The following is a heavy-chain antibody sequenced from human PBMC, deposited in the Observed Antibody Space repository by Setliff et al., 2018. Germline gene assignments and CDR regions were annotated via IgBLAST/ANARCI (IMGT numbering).Heavy chain of an antibody. Sequence: PGGSLRLSCTASGFTFSNAWMSWVRQAPGKGLEWVGRIKRITDSGTTDHAAPVKGRFTVSRDDSISTLYLQMNSLKTEDTAVYYCTTSPISSGYGFARPSYYFDYWGQGTLVTVSS. V-gene: IGHV3-15*01. D-gene: IGHD3-22*01. J-gene: IGHJ4*02. CDR3: TTSPISSGYGFARPSYYFDY. CDR2: IKRITDSGTT. CDR1: GFTFSNAW.